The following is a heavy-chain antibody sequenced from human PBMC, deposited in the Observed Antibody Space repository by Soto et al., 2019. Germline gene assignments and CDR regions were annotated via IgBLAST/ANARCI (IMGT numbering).Heavy chain of an antibody. J-gene: IGHJ5*02. CDR2: MNPNSGNT. V-gene: IGHV1-8*01. Sequence: GASVKVSCKASGYTFTSYDINWVRQATGQGLEWMGWMNPNSGNTGYAQKFQGRVTMTRNTSISTAYMELSSLRSEDTAVYYCARRGYYCSGGSCYSRWFDPWGQGTLVTVSS. D-gene: IGHD2-15*01. CDR1: GYTFTSYD. CDR3: ARRGYYCSGGSCYSRWFDP.